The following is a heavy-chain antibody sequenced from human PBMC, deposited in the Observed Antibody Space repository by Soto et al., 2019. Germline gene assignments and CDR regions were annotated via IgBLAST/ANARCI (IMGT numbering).Heavy chain of an antibody. V-gene: IGHV3-53*04. CDR2: IYSGGST. CDR3: AARSPYSSSSRHYYYYYYMDV. CDR1: GFTVSSNY. J-gene: IGHJ6*03. Sequence: GGSLRLSCAASGFTVSSNYMSWVRQAPGKGLEWVSVIYSGGSTYYADSVKGRFTISRHNSKNTLYLQMNGLRAEDTAVYYCAARSPYSSSSRHYYYYYYMDVWGKGTTVTVSS. D-gene: IGHD6-6*01.